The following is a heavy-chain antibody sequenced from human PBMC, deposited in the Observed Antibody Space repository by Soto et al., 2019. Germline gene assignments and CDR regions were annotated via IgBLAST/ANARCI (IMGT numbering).Heavy chain of an antibody. Sequence: GGSLRLSCAASGFTFSDYYMDWVRQAPGKGLEWVGRSRNKANSYTTEYAASVKGRFTISGDDSKNSLYLQMNSLKTEDTAVYYCARLVPAVRGPPNGMDVWGQGTTVTVAS. CDR3: ARLVPAVRGPPNGMDV. CDR2: SRNKANSYTT. J-gene: IGHJ6*02. CDR1: GFTFSDYY. V-gene: IGHV3-72*01. D-gene: IGHD2-2*01.